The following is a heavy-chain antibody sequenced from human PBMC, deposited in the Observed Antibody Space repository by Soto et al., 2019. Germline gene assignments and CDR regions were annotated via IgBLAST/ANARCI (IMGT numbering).Heavy chain of an antibody. CDR1: GFTLSSNW. CDR3: GTVTTGY. J-gene: IGHJ4*02. V-gene: IGHV3-74*01. Sequence: EVQLVESGGGLVQPGGSLRLSCAASGFTLSSNWMQWVRQAPGKGLVWVSRINHDGSSTTYADSVKGRFSISRDNAKNTLYLEMNRLRDEDTAVYYCGTVTTGYWGQGTLVTVSS. CDR2: INHDGSST. D-gene: IGHD4-4*01.